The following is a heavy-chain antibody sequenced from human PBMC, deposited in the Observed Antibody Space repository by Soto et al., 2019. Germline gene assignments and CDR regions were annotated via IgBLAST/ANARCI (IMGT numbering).Heavy chain of an antibody. J-gene: IGHJ4*02. CDR2: IYFSGNT. CDR1: GGSISSGGYY. Sequence: QVQLQESGPGLVKPSQTLSLTCTVSGGSISSGGYYWSWIRQHPGKGLEWIGYIYFSGNTYYNPSLKSRVTISVDTAKNQFSLKLSYVTAADTAVYYCARVAYNWNRDFDYWGQGTLVTVSS. V-gene: IGHV4-31*03. CDR3: ARVAYNWNRDFDY. D-gene: IGHD1-20*01.